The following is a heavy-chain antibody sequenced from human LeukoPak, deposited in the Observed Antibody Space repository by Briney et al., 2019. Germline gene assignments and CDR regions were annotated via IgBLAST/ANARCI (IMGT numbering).Heavy chain of an antibody. D-gene: IGHD3-3*01. J-gene: IGHJ5*02. CDR1: GYTLTELS. V-gene: IGHV1-24*01. Sequence: ASVKVSCKVSGYTLTELSMHWVRQAPGKGLEWMGGFDPEDGETIYAQKFQGRVTMTRNTSISTAYMELSSLRSEDTAVYYCASPRPIFRFWECPPPTCSAPGAQGPLVTVSS. CDR2: FDPEDGET. CDR3: ASPRPIFRFWECPPPTCSAP.